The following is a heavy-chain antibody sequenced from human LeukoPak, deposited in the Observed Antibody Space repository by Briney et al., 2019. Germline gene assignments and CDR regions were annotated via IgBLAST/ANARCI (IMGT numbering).Heavy chain of an antibody. CDR1: GYTFTSYA. V-gene: IGHV7-4-1*02. CDR2: INTNTGNP. D-gene: IGHD6-19*01. Sequence: ASVKVSCKASGYTFTSYAMNWVRQAPGQGLEWMGWINTNTGNPTYAQGFTGRFVFSLDTSVSTAYLQISSLKAEDTAVYYCARGLRRTSGIAVAGTHYYYGMDVWGQGTTVTVSS. CDR3: ARGLRRTSGIAVAGTHYYYGMDV. J-gene: IGHJ6*02.